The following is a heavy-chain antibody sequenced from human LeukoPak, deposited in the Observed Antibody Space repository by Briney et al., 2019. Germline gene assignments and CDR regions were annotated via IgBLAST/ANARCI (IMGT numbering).Heavy chain of an antibody. J-gene: IGHJ4*02. D-gene: IGHD2-2*01. CDR2: INPNSGGT. Sequence: ASVKVSCKASGYTFTGYDMHWVRQAPGQGLEWMGWINPNSGGTNYAQKFQGRVTMTRDTSISTAYMELSRLRSDDTAVYYCARDEDPLLVFDYWGQGTLVTVSS. CDR3: ARDEDPLLVFDY. V-gene: IGHV1-2*02. CDR1: GYTFTGYD.